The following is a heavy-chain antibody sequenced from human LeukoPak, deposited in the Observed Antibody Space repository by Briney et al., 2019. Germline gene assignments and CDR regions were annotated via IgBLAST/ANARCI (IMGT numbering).Heavy chain of an antibody. V-gene: IGHV3-30*18. CDR2: ISYDGSNK. Sequence: GGSLRLSCAASGFTFSDHYMDWVRQAPGKGLEWVAVISYDGSNKYYADSVKGRFTISRDNSKNTLYLQMNSLRAEDTAVYYCAKVPHYYYGSGSYQFDYWGQGTLVTVSS. CDR1: GFTFSDHY. D-gene: IGHD3-10*01. CDR3: AKVPHYYYGSGSYQFDY. J-gene: IGHJ4*02.